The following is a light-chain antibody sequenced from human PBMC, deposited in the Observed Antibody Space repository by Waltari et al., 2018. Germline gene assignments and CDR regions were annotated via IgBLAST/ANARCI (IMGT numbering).Light chain of an antibody. CDR1: QSLLHSAVNKSY. CDR2: WAS. Sequence: DIVMTQSPDSLAVPLGERVPFNCRSSQSLLHSAVNKSYLAWFQQKSRQSPKLLIYWASAREYWVPDRFIGGGSGTDFTLTISRLQPEDVAIYYCLQYYSIPQTFGQGTKVEI. CDR3: LQYYSIPQT. V-gene: IGKV4-1*01. J-gene: IGKJ1*01.